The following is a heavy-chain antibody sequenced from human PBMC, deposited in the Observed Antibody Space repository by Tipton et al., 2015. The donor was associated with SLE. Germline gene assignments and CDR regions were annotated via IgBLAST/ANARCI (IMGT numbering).Heavy chain of an antibody. Sequence: TLSLTCDVYGGSFSDYYWGWIRQPPGKGLEWIGEINDSGTTHYNPSLKSRVTISIDTSENQFSLKLTSMTAADTAVYYCARAEWYCGSKTNCYERRWIDPWGQGTLVTVSS. V-gene: IGHV4-34*01. J-gene: IGHJ5*02. CDR3: ARAEWYCGSKTNCYERRWIDP. D-gene: IGHD2-2*01. CDR1: GGSFSDYY. CDR2: INDSGTT.